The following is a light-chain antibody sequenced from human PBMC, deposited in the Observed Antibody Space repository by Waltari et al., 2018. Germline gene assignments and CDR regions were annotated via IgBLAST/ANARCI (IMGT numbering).Light chain of an antibody. Sequence: EIVMTQSPATLSVSPGERDTLSCRASQSVSSNLAWYQQKPVQAPRLLIYGASTRATGIPARFSGTGSGTEFTLTISSMQSEDFGVYYCQQYNNWPPLTFGGGTKVEIK. CDR2: GAS. J-gene: IGKJ4*01. V-gene: IGKV3-15*01. CDR3: QQYNNWPPLT. CDR1: QSVSSN.